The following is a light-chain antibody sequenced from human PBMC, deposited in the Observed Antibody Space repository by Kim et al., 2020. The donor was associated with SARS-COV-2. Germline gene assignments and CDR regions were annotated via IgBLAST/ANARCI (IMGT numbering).Light chain of an antibody. J-gene: IGKJ1*01. CDR2: KAS. CDR1: QNIGPW. CDR3: QQYERYPRT. V-gene: IGKV1-5*03. Sequence: ASVGDRVTITCRASQNIGPWLAWYQQKPGKGPKLLIYKASILENGVPSRFSGSGSGTELTLAISSLQPDDFATYYCQQYERYPRTFGQGTKVDIK.